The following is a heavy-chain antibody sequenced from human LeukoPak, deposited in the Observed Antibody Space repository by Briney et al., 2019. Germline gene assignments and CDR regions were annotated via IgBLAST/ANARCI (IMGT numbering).Heavy chain of an antibody. V-gene: IGHV3-23*01. D-gene: IGHD3-10*01. Sequence: GGSLRLSCAASGFTLSSYGMSWVRQAPGRGLEWVSTITGSGGNTYDADSVKGRFTISRDNSKNTLYLQMNSLRAEDTAVYYCAKGFYGSRYWYFDRWGRGTLVTVSS. J-gene: IGHJ2*01. CDR2: ITGSGGNT. CDR3: AKGFYGSRYWYFDR. CDR1: GFTLSSYG.